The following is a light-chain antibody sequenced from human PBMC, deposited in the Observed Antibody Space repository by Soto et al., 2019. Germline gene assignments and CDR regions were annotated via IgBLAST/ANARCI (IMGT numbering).Light chain of an antibody. J-gene: IGKJ1*01. Sequence: EIVLTQSPGTLSLSPGEEATLSCRASQTVNTNYLAWYQQKAGQAPRLLIYGTSSRATGIPDRFSGSGSGTDFTLTISRLEPEDFAVYYCQQYVSSPRTFGQGTKVGIK. CDR1: QTVNTNY. CDR3: QQYVSSPRT. CDR2: GTS. V-gene: IGKV3-20*01.